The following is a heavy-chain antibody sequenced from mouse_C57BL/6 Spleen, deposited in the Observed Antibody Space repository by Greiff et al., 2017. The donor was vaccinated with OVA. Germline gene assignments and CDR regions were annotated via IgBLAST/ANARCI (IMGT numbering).Heavy chain of an antibody. V-gene: IGHV8-12*01. CDR2: IYWDDDK. CDR3: ARRGGGNYDWYFDV. J-gene: IGHJ1*03. CDR1: GFSLSTSGMG. Sequence: QVTLKESGPGILQSSQTLSLTCSFSGFSLSTSGMGVSWIRQPSGKGLEWLAHIYWDDDKRYNPSLKSRLTISKDTSRNQVFLKITSVDTADTATYYCARRGGGNYDWYFDVWGTGTTVTVSS. D-gene: IGHD2-1*01.